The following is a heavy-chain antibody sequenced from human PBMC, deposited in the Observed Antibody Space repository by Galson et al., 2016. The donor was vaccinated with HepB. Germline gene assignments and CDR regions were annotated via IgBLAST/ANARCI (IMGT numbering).Heavy chain of an antibody. Sequence: SLRLSCATSGFTFTKYNLQWVRQAPGKGLEWVALIWYDGSYKYYADSVKGRFTISRDNSKNAPYLQMNSLRAEDTAFYHCARLVEADIWSDKQYSDHWGQGTLVAVYS. CDR1: GFTFTKYN. J-gene: IGHJ4*02. CDR3: ARLVEADIWSDKQYSDH. CDR2: IWYDGSYK. D-gene: IGHD3-3*01. V-gene: IGHV3-33*01.